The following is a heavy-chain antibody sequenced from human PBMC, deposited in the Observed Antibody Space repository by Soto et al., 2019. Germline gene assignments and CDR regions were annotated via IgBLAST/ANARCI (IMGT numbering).Heavy chain of an antibody. J-gene: IGHJ6*02. D-gene: IGHD1-20*01. V-gene: IGHV3-23*01. CDR2: ISGDGGST. CDR1: RFTFTSYA. CDR3: AKGDNLNDVHYYYGMDV. Sequence: GGSLRLSCAASRFTFTSYALNWVRQAPGKGLEWVSTISGDGGSTYYADSVKGRFTISRDNSKNTLYLQMNSLRAEDTAVYYCAKGDNLNDVHYYYGMDVWGQGTTVTVSS.